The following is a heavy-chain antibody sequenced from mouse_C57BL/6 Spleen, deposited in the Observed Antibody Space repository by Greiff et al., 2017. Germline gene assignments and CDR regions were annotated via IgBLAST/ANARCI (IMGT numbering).Heavy chain of an antibody. CDR1: GYAFSSSW. CDR3: AREDYYGSSPLDY. CDR2: IYPGDGDT. J-gene: IGHJ2*01. D-gene: IGHD1-1*01. V-gene: IGHV1-82*01. Sequence: HVPLHESGPELVKPGASVKISCKASGYAFSSSWMNWVKQRPGKGLEWIGRIYPGDGDTNYNGKFKGKATLTADKSSSTAYMQLSSLTSEDSAVYFCAREDYYGSSPLDYWGQGTTLTVSS.